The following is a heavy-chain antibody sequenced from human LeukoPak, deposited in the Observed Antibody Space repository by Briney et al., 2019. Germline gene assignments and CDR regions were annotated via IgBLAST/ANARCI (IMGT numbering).Heavy chain of an antibody. Sequence: GGSLRLSCAASGFTFSDYGMHWVRQAPGKGLEWVTVLSPHGNYEYYADSVQGRFTISRDDSKNTVSLQMSSLRDEDTAVYYCARDWIDRSLDYWGQGTLVTVSS. J-gene: IGHJ4*02. D-gene: IGHD2-2*03. V-gene: IGHV3-33*01. CDR2: LSPHGNYE. CDR3: ARDWIDRSLDY. CDR1: GFTFSDYG.